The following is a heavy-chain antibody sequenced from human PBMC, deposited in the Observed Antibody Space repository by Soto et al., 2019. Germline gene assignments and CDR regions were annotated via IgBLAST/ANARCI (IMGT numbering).Heavy chain of an antibody. Sequence: PSETLSLTCAVYCGSFSGYYWSWIRQPPGKGLEWIGEINHSGSTNYNPSLKSRVTISVDTSKNQFSLKLSSVTAADTAVYYCARVFAAHRLGGYYFDYWGQGTLVTVSS. D-gene: IGHD2-15*01. J-gene: IGHJ4*02. V-gene: IGHV4-34*01. CDR2: INHSGST. CDR1: CGSFSGYY. CDR3: ARVFAAHRLGGYYFDY.